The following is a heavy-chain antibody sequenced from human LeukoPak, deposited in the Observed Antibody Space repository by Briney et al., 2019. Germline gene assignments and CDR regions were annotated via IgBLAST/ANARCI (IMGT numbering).Heavy chain of an antibody. J-gene: IGHJ6*02. V-gene: IGHV3-53*01. CDR2: IYSGGSS. Sequence: GGSLRLSCAASGLTVSSNYMSWVRQAPGKGLEWVSVIYSGGSSYYADSMKGRFTISRDNSKNTLYLQMNSLRAEDTAVYYCAKNEWNEIAVDQGYYYYYGMDVWGQGTTVTVSS. D-gene: IGHD6-19*01. CDR3: AKNEWNEIAVDQGYYYYYGMDV. CDR1: GLTVSSNY.